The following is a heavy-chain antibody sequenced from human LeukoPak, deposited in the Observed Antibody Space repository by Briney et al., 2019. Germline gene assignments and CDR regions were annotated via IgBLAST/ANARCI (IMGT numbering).Heavy chain of an antibody. CDR3: ARDPCSGGSCYSFDY. CDR1: GFTFSSYA. Sequence: GGSLRLSCAASGFTFSSYAMSWVRQAPGKGLEWVSAISGSGGSTYYADSVEGRFTISRDNSKNTLYLQMNSLRAEDTAVYYCARDPCSGGSCYSFDYWGQGTLVTVSS. J-gene: IGHJ4*02. V-gene: IGHV3-23*01. CDR2: ISGSGGST. D-gene: IGHD2-15*01.